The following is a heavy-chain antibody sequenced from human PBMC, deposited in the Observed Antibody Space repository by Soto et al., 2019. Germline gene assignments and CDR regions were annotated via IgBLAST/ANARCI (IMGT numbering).Heavy chain of an antibody. J-gene: IGHJ4*02. D-gene: IGHD6-6*01. Sequence: QVQLVHSGAEVKMPGASVKVSCKASGYTFTDYYVHWVRQAPGQGLEWVAWINPKTGSTHYAQKFQGRVTMTRDTSINTAYMEVTSLTSDDTAVYYCARTPESAHHDYWGQGTLVTVSS. CDR3: ARTPESAHHDY. V-gene: IGHV1-2*02. CDR2: INPKTGST. CDR1: GYTFTDYY.